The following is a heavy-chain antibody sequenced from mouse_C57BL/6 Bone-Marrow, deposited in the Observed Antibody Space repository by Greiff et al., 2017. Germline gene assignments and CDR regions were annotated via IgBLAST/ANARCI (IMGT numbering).Heavy chain of an antibody. V-gene: IGHV1-15*01. D-gene: IGHD2-1*01. J-gene: IGHJ4*01. CDR3: RGIYYGNYVRGALDY. CDR2: IDPETGGT. Sequence: VQLQQSGAELVRPGASVTLSCKASGYTFTDYEMHWVKQTPVHGLEWIGAIDPETGGTAYNQKFKGKAILTADKSSSTAYMELRSLTSEDSAVXYCRGIYYGNYVRGALDYWGQGTSVTVSS. CDR1: GYTFTDYE.